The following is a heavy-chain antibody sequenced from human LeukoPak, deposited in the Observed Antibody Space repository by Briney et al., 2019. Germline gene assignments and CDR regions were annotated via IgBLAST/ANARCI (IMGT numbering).Heavy chain of an antibody. J-gene: IGHJ4*02. CDR1: GYTFTGYY. D-gene: IGHD3-22*01. Sequence: ASVTVSCKASGYTFTGYYMHWVRQAPGQGLEGMGWINPNSGGTNYAQKFQGRVTMTRDTSISTAYMELSRLRSDDTAVYYCARVGYDSSGYYVSDYWGQGTLVTVSS. V-gene: IGHV1-2*02. CDR2: INPNSGGT. CDR3: ARVGYDSSGYYVSDY.